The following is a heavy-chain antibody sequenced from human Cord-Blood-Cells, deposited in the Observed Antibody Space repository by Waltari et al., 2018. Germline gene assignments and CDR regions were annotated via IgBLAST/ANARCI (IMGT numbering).Heavy chain of an antibody. CDR2: MNPNSGNT. D-gene: IGHD3-22*01. Sequence: LVQSGASVKVSCKASGYTFTSYDINWVRQATGQGLEWMGWMNPNSGNTGYAQKFQGRVTITRNTSISTAYMELSSLRSEDTAVYYCARGRGGIYYDSSGYYYDFAFDIWGQGTMVTVSS. CDR3: ARGRGGIYYDSSGYYYDFAFDI. CDR1: GYTFTSYD. V-gene: IGHV1-8*03. J-gene: IGHJ3*02.